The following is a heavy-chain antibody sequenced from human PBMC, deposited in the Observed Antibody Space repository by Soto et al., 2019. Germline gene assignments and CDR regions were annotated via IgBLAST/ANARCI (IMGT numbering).Heavy chain of an antibody. CDR2: IIPIFGTA. J-gene: IGHJ6*02. CDR3: ASLVVVPAALRVASEYYYGMDV. Sequence: QVQLVQSGAEVKKPGSSVKVSCKASGGTFSSYAISWVRQAPGQGLEWMGGIIPIFGTANYAQKFQGRVAITADESTSTAYMELSSLRSEDTAVYYCASLVVVPAALRVASEYYYGMDVWGQGTTVTVSS. D-gene: IGHD2-2*01. V-gene: IGHV1-69*01. CDR1: GGTFSSYA.